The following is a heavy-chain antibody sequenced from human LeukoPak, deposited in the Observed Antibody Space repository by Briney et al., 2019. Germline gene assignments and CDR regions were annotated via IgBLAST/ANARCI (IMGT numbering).Heavy chain of an antibody. CDR3: ARGGSSFTY. Sequence: GGSLRLSCAASGFTFSSYDMHWVRQAPGKGLEWVAVISYDGSNKYYADSVKGRFTISRDNSKNTLYLQMNSLRAEDTAVYYCARGGSSFTYWGQGTLVTVSS. CDR1: GFTFSSYD. D-gene: IGHD6-6*01. J-gene: IGHJ4*02. CDR2: ISYDGSNK. V-gene: IGHV3-30-3*01.